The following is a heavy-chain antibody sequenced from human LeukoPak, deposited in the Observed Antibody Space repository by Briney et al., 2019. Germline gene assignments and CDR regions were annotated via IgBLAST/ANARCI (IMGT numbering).Heavy chain of an antibody. CDR3: AKSLTIPRYFDY. CDR1: GFTFSSYG. CDR2: IWYDGSNK. J-gene: IGHJ4*02. V-gene: IGHV3-33*06. D-gene: IGHD4/OR15-4a*01. Sequence: GGSLRLSCAASGFTFSSYGMHWVRQAPGKGLEWVAVIWYDGSNKYYADSVKGRFTISRDNSKNTLYLQMNSLRAEDTAVYYCAKSLTIPRYFDYWGQGTLVTVSS.